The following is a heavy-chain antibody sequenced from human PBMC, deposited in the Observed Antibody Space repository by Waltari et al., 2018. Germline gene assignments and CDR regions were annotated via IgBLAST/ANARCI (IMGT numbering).Heavy chain of an antibody. CDR2: VKKNRGAA. J-gene: IGHJ4*02. Sequence: QVQLVQSGAEVKXPGASVKVSCXASGYTFSDYXLYWVRQAPGQGLEDVGWVKKNRGAAXTAQKVQGXVTVXRDXSLXTXYXDLRSLKSXXTAVXYCAGGKYSXXWEALDYXGQGTLVTVXS. V-gene: IGHV1-2*02. CDR1: GYTFSDYX. D-gene: IGHD6-6*01. CDR3: AGGKYSXXWEALDY.